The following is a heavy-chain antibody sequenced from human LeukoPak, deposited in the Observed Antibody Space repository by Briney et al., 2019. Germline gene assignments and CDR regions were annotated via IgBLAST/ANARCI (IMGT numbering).Heavy chain of an antibody. J-gene: IGHJ4*02. D-gene: IGHD3-10*01. Sequence: ASVKVSCKASGYTFTSYDINWVRQATGQGLEWMGWMNPNSGNTGYAQKFQGRVTMTRNTSISTAYMELSSLRSEDTAVYYCARAKRLPWFGDPTIGTAQFDYWGQGTLVTVSS. V-gene: IGHV1-8*01. CDR3: ARAKRLPWFGDPTIGTAQFDY. CDR1: GYTFTSYD. CDR2: MNPNSGNT.